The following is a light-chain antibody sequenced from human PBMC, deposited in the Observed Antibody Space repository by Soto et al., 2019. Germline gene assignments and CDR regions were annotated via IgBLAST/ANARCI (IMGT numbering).Light chain of an antibody. CDR2: DVT. CDR3: SSYTSSSPV. CDR1: SSDVGTYDY. J-gene: IGLJ2*01. V-gene: IGLV2-14*01. Sequence: QSGLTQPASVSGSPGQSITISCTGTSSDVGTYDYVSWYQQHPGKAPKLMIYDVTNRPSGVSNRFSGSKSGNTASLTISGLQAADEADYYCSSYTSSSPVFGGGTKLTVL.